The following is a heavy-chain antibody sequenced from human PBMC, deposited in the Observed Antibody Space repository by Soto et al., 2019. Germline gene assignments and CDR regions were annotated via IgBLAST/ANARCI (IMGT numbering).Heavy chain of an antibody. Sequence: EVQLVESGGGLVKPGGSLRLSCAASGFTFSSYSMNWVRQAPGKGLEWVSSISSSSSYIYYADSVKGRFTISRDNAKNSLYLQMNSLRAEDTAVYYCASRLIDIYDFWSGYRIPRDYWGQGTLVTVSS. J-gene: IGHJ4*02. V-gene: IGHV3-21*01. CDR1: GFTFSSYS. CDR3: ASRLIDIYDFWSGYRIPRDY. CDR2: ISSSSSYI. D-gene: IGHD3-3*01.